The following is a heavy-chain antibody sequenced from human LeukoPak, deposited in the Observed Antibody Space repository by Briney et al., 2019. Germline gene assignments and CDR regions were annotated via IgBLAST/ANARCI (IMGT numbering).Heavy chain of an antibody. CDR2: IYYSGST. J-gene: IGHJ4*02. V-gene: IGHV4-61*01. Sequence: SETLSLTCTVSGGSVSSGSYYWTWIRQPPGKGLEWIGYIYYSGSTNYNPSLKSRVTISIDTSRNQLSLKLSSVTAADTAVYYCARDSGSGSYYPDYWGQGTLVTVSS. D-gene: IGHD3-10*01. CDR1: GGSVSSGSYY. CDR3: ARDSGSGSYYPDY.